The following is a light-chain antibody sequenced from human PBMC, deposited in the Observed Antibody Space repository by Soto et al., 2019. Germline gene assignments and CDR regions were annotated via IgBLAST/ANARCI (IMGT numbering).Light chain of an antibody. J-gene: IGLJ3*02. Sequence: QSALTQPASVSGSPGQSITISCTGTSSDVGSYNLVSWYQQHPGKAPKLMIYEGSKRPSGVSNPFSGSKSGNTASLTISGLLAEDEADYYCCSYAGSSTLGVFGGGTKLTVL. V-gene: IGLV2-23*03. CDR2: EGS. CDR1: SSDVGSYNL. CDR3: CSYAGSSTLGV.